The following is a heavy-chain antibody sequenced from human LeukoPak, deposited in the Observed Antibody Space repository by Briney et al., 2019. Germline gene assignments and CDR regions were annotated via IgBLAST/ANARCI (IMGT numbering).Heavy chain of an antibody. Sequence: PSETLSLTCAVYGGSFSGYYWSWIRQPPGKGLEWIGEINHSGSTNYNPSLESRVAISVDTPKNQFPLKLSSVTAADTAVYYCARRPGSKAPGGVWAYNWFDPWGQGTLVTVSS. D-gene: IGHD2-8*02. CDR2: INHSGST. V-gene: IGHV4-34*01. CDR1: GGSFSGYY. CDR3: ARRPGSKAPGGVWAYNWFDP. J-gene: IGHJ5*02.